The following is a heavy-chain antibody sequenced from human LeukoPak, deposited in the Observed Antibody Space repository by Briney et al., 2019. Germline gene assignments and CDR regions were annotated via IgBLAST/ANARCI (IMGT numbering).Heavy chain of an antibody. CDR2: IRYDGSNK. CDR3: AKERLGYCSSTSCYCFNY. V-gene: IGHV3-30*02. D-gene: IGHD2-2*01. Sequence: GGSLGLSCAASGFTFSSYGMHWVRQAPGKGLEWVAFIRYDGSNKYYADSVKGRFTISRDNSKNTLYLQMNSLRAEDTAVYYCAKERLGYCSSTSCYCFNYWGREPWSPSPQ. J-gene: IGHJ4*02. CDR1: GFTFSSYG.